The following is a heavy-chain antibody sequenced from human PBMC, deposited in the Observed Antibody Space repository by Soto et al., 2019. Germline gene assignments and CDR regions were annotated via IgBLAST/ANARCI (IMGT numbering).Heavy chain of an antibody. J-gene: IGHJ4*02. CDR2: ISYDGTNQ. CDR1: GFPFSSYG. Sequence: QVQLVESGGGVVQPGRSLRLSCAASGFPFSSYGMHWVRQAPGKGLDWVALISYDGTNQYYADSVKGRFTVSRDNSKNSLYLHMSSLRAEDTAVYDCAGGQYYFDYCGQGPLVSVSS. D-gene: IGHD2-15*01. CDR3: AGGQYYFDY. V-gene: IGHV3-30*03.